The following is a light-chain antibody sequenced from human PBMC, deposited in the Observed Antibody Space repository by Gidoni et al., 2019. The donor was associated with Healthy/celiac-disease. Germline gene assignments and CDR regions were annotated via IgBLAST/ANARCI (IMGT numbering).Light chain of an antibody. J-gene: IGKJ2*01. CDR2: GAS. Sequence: EIVMTQSPATLSVSPGERATLSCRASQSVSSNLAWNQQKPGQVPRLLIYGASTRDTGIPARFSGSGSGTEFTLTISSLQSEDFAVYYCQQYNNWTPYTFGQGTKLEI. CDR3: QQYNNWTPYT. CDR1: QSVSSN. V-gene: IGKV3D-15*01.